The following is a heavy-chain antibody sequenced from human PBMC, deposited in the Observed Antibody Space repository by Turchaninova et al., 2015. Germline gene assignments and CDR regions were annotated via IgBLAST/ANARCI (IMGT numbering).Heavy chain of an antibody. CDR1: AYTFTAYH. CDR2: INPNSGGT. J-gene: IGHJ1*01. V-gene: IGHV1-2*06. CDR3: ARDWGRDGYISN. D-gene: IGHD5-24*01. Sequence: QVQLVQYGAVVTKPGATVKVSCKASAYTFTAYHTPWVRRAPGQGLEWMGRINPNSGGTYCTQKFQGRVTMTRDTSISTAYMELSSLRSDDTAVYYCARDWGRDGYISNWGQGTLVTVSS.